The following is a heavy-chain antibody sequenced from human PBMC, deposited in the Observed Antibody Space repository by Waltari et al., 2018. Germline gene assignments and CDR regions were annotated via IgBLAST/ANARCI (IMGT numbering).Heavy chain of an antibody. CDR1: GYNFIGYY. CDR2: INPNTGGT. J-gene: IGHJ4*02. CDR3: ARQAARNFDY. V-gene: IGHV1-2*02. Sequence: QVQLVQSGAEVKKPGASVNVSCKASGYNFIGYYIHWVRQAPGQGLEWMGEINPNTGGTKYAQKYQGRVTLTRDTSISTAYMELSSLGSDDMAVFYCARQAARNFDYWGQGTLVTVSS.